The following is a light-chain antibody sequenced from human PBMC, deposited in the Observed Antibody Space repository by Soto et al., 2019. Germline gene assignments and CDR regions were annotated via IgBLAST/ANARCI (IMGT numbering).Light chain of an antibody. CDR3: QQYDSLPIT. V-gene: IGKV3-20*01. Sequence: EIVLTQSPGTLSLSPGERATLSCRASQSGSRSYLAWYQQKPGQAPRLLIYGASSRATGIPDRFSGSGSGTDFTLTISRLEPEVFAVDYCQQYDSLPITFGQGTRLEIK. CDR2: GAS. CDR1: QSGSRSY. J-gene: IGKJ5*01.